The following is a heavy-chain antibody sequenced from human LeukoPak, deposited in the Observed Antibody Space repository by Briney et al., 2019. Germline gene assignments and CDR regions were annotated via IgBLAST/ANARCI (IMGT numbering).Heavy chain of an antibody. V-gene: IGHV1-2*02. CDR2: INPNSGGI. CDR1: GYTFTGYY. J-gene: IGHJ4*02. Sequence: GASVKVSCKASGYTFTGYYMHWVRQAPGQGLEWMGWINPNSGGINYAQKFQGRVTMTRDTSISTAYMELSRLRSDDTAVYYCARVSGRTYYYDSSGYYRLDYWGQGTLVTVSS. D-gene: IGHD3-22*01. CDR3: ARVSGRTYYYDSSGYYRLDY.